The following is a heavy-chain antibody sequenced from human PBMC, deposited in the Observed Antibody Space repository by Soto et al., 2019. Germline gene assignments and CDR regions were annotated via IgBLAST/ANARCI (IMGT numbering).Heavy chain of an antibody. CDR1: GFNFDDYA. Sequence: EVQLVESGGGLIQPGRSLRLSCAASGFNFDDYAMHWVRQAPGKGLEWVSGISWNSAVTAYVDSVKGRLAVSRDNAKNSLYLHMTSLRPGDTALYYCAKDRYSSSFTSFDAWGQGTLVVVSS. CDR3: AKDRYSSSFTSFDA. D-gene: IGHD1-26*01. J-gene: IGHJ5*02. CDR2: ISWNSAVT. V-gene: IGHV3-9*01.